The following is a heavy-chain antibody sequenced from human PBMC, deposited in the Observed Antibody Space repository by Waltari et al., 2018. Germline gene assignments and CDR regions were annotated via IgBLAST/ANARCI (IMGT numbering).Heavy chain of an antibody. CDR3: TRHDTVPFDY. J-gene: IGHJ4*02. D-gene: IGHD3-9*01. CDR2: INHSGST. Sequence: QVQLQQWGAGLLKPSETLSLTCAVYGGSFSGYYWSWIRQPPGKGLEWIGEINHSGSTNYNPSLKSRVTISVDTSKNQFSLKLTSVTAADTAVYYCTRHDTVPFDYWGQGTLVTVSS. V-gene: IGHV4-34*01. CDR1: GGSFSGYY.